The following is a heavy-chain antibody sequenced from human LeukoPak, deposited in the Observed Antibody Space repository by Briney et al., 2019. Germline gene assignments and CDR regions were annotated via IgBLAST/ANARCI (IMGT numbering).Heavy chain of an antibody. Sequence: GGSLRLSCAASGFTFSSYSMNWVRQAPGKGLEWVSSISSSSSYIYYADSVKGRFTISRDNAKNSLYLQMNSLRAEDTAVYYCARAKVWLVPSDAFDIWGQGTMVTVSS. D-gene: IGHD6-19*01. CDR2: ISSSSSYI. J-gene: IGHJ3*02. CDR3: ARAKVWLVPSDAFDI. V-gene: IGHV3-21*01. CDR1: GFTFSSYS.